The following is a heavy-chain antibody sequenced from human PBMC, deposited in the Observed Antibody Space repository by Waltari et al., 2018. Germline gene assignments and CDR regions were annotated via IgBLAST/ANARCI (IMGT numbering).Heavy chain of an antibody. CDR1: GGSISSYY. V-gene: IGHV4-59*08. CDR2: IYYSGST. D-gene: IGHD3-22*01. Sequence: QVQLQESGPGLVKPSETLSLTCTVSGGSISSYYWSWIRQPPGKGLEWIGYIYYSGSTNYNPSLKSRVTISVDTSKNQFSLKLSSVTAADTAVYYCARQGWDDSSGYLNHPVDYWGQGTLVTVSS. CDR3: ARQGWDDSSGYLNHPVDY. J-gene: IGHJ4*02.